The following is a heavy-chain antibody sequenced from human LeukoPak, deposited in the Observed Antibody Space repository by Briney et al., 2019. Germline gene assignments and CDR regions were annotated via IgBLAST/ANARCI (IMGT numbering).Heavy chain of an antibody. V-gene: IGHV3-15*07. D-gene: IGHD3-22*01. CDR2: IKSKPDGGTT. CDR3: TTRITMIVVVDS. Sequence: GGSLRLSCAASGFTFSNAWMNWVRQAPGKGLEWVGRIKSKPDGGTTDYAAPVKGRFTISRDDSKNTLYLQMNSLKTEDTAVYYCTTRITMIVVVDSWGQGTLVTVSS. J-gene: IGHJ4*02. CDR1: GFTFSNAW.